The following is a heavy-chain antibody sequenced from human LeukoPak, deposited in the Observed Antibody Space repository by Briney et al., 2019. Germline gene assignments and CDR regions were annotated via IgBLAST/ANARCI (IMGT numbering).Heavy chain of an antibody. V-gene: IGHV3-30-3*01. Sequence: GRSLRLSCAASGFTFSSYAMHWVRQAPGKGLEWVAVISYDGSNKYYADSVKGQFTISRDNSKNTLYLQMNSLRAEDTAVYYCAKDLKAHIVVVTVADYWGQGTLVTVSS. CDR1: GFTFSSYA. CDR2: ISYDGSNK. CDR3: AKDLKAHIVVVTVADY. D-gene: IGHD2-21*02. J-gene: IGHJ4*02.